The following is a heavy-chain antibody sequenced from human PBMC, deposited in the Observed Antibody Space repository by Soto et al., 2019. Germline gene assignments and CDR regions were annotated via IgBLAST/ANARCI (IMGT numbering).Heavy chain of an antibody. CDR1: GGTFSSYA. V-gene: IGHV1-69*13. CDR3: ARDPGCSGGSRYHNWFDP. CDR2: IIPIFGTA. Sequence: GASVKVSCKASGGTFSSYAISWVRQAPGQGLEWMGGIIPIFGTANYAQKFQGRVTIIADESTSTAYMELSSLRSEDTAVYYCARDPGCSGGSRYHNWFDPWGQGTLVTVSS. J-gene: IGHJ5*02. D-gene: IGHD2-15*01.